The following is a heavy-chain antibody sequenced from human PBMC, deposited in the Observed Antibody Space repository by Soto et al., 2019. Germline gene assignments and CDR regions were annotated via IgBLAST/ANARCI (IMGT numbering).Heavy chain of an antibody. CDR2: INPSGGST. CDR3: GRHGYNISGYYVGGDY. Sequence: GASVKVSCKASGYTLTSYYVDWVRQAPGQGLEWMGIINPSGGSTKYAQKFQGRITLTRDTSTSTVYMELSSLTSEDTAVYYCGRHGYNISGYYVGGDYWGQGTLVTVSS. CDR1: GYTLTSYY. V-gene: IGHV1-46*03. D-gene: IGHD3-22*01. J-gene: IGHJ4*02.